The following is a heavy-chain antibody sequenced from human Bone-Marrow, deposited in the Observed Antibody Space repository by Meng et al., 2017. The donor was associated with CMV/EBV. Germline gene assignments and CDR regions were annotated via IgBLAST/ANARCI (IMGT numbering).Heavy chain of an antibody. CDR3: ARSNWGYVSFDY. J-gene: IGHJ4*02. Sequence: SVKVSCKASGGTFSSYAISWVRQAPGQGLEWMGGIIPIFGTANYAQKFQGRVTITTDESTSTAYMELSSLRSEDTAVYYCARSNWGYVSFDYWGQGTLVTAPQ. V-gene: IGHV1-69*05. CDR1: GGTFSSYA. D-gene: IGHD7-27*01. CDR2: IIPIFGTA.